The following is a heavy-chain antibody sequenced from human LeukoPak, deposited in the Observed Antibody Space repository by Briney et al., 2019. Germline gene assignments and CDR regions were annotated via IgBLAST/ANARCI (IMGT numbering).Heavy chain of an antibody. Sequence: PSETLSLTCTVSGGSINTYYWSWIRRPPGKGREWGGYIYYSGTTNYNRSLKSRVTISLETSKNDLSLKLRSVTAADTAVYYCARDAIGSLPSYSAYWGQGTLVIVSS. D-gene: IGHD1-26*01. J-gene: IGHJ4*02. CDR3: ARDAIGSLPSYSAY. CDR2: IYYSGTT. CDR1: GGSINTYY. V-gene: IGHV4-59*01.